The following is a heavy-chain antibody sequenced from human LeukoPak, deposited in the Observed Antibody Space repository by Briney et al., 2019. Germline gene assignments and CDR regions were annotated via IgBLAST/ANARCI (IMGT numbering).Heavy chain of an antibody. CDR1: GFTFSTYS. Sequence: GGSLRLSCAASGFTFSTYSMNWVRQAPGKRLEWVSSISSSSSYIYYADSVKGRFTISRDNAKNSLYLQMNSLRAEDTAVYYCARGDDFWSGYYPIDYWGQGTLVTVPS. D-gene: IGHD3-3*01. J-gene: IGHJ4*02. CDR3: ARGDDFWSGYYPIDY. V-gene: IGHV3-21*01. CDR2: ISSSSSYI.